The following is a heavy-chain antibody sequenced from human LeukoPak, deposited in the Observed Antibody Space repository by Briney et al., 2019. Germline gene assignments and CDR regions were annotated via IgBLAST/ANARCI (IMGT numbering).Heavy chain of an antibody. CDR1: GGSISSSSYY. V-gene: IGHV4-39*01. D-gene: IGHD6-13*01. Sequence: TSETLFLTCTVSGGSISSSSYYWGWIRQPPGKGLEWIGSIYYSGSTYYTPSLKSRVTISVDTSKNQFSLRLSSVTAADTAVYSCASPSAGIAAAGTYWYFDLWGRGTLVTVSS. CDR3: ASPSAGIAAAGTYWYFDL. CDR2: IYYSGST. J-gene: IGHJ2*01.